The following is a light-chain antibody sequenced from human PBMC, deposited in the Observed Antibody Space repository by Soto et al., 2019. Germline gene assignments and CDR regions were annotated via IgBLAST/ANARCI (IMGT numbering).Light chain of an antibody. Sequence: EIVLTQSPGTLSLSPGERATLSCRASQSVSSSYLAWYQQKPGQAPRLLIYGASSRATGIPDRFSGSGCGTDFTLTISRLEPEDFAVYYCQQDGSSPPITFGQGTRLEIK. CDR3: QQDGSSPPIT. CDR1: QSVSSSY. V-gene: IGKV3-20*01. J-gene: IGKJ5*01. CDR2: GAS.